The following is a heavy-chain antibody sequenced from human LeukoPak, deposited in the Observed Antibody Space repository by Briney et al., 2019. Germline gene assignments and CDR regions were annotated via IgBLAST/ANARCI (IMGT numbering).Heavy chain of an antibody. CDR2: INNDGSTT. D-gene: IGHD6-19*01. Sequence: GGALRLSCAVSGSTFSSYWMHWVRQAPGKGLVWVSRINNDGSTTAYADSVKGRFTLSRDNTKNTLYLQMNSLRAEDTAVYYCARTYRSFDYWGQGTLVTVSS. CDR1: GSTFSSYW. J-gene: IGHJ4*02. CDR3: ARTYRSFDY. V-gene: IGHV3-74*01.